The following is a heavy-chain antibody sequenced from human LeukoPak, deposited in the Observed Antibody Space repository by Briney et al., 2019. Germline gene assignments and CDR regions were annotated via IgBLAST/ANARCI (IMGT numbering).Heavy chain of an antibody. V-gene: IGHV3-48*03. CDR1: GFTFSSYE. CDR3: ARASTKFRRDWFDP. D-gene: IGHD5/OR15-5a*01. Sequence: GGSLRLSCAASGFTFSSYEMNWVRQAPGKGLEWVAYISSSGGIIYYADSVKGRFTISRDNAKNSLDLQMNSLRAEDTAVYYCARASTKFRRDWFDPWGQGTLVTVSS. J-gene: IGHJ5*02. CDR2: ISSSGGII.